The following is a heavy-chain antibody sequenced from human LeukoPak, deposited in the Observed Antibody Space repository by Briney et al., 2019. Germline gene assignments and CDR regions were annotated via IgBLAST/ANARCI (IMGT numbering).Heavy chain of an antibody. D-gene: IGHD3-16*01. CDR2: INHNGNVN. CDR1: GFTFSSYW. Sequence: GGSLGLSCAASGFTFSSYWMNWARRAPGKGLEWVASINHNGNVNYYVDSVKGRFTISRDNAKNSLYLQMSNLRAEDTAVYFCARGGGLDVWGQGATVTVSS. V-gene: IGHV3-7*03. CDR3: ARGGGLDV. J-gene: IGHJ6*02.